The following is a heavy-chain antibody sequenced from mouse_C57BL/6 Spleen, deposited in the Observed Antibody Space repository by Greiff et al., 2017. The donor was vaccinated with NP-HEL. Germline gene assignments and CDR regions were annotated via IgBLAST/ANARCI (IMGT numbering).Heavy chain of an antibody. Sequence: QVQLQQSGAELVKPGASVKLSCKASGYTFTSYWMHWVKQRPGQGLEWIGMIHPNSGSTNYNEKFKSKATLPVDKSSSTAYMQLSSLTSEDSAVYYCARGDGSSPAWFAYWGQGTLVTVSA. D-gene: IGHD1-1*01. V-gene: IGHV1-64*01. CDR3: ARGDGSSPAWFAY. CDR2: IHPNSGST. CDR1: GYTFTSYW. J-gene: IGHJ3*01.